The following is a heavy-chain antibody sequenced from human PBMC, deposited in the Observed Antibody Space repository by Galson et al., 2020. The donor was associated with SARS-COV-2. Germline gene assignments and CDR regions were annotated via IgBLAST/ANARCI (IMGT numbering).Heavy chain of an antibody. D-gene: IGHD3-9*01. CDR2: IGPSGVDT. Sequence: GESLKISCAASGFTFSSYAVSWVRQAPGKGLEWVTSIGPSGVDTYYAASVRGRFTISRDNSNDNLYLQMKSLRAEDTAVYYCAKETYDTLTGWADSWGQGTLVTVSS. V-gene: IGHV3-23*01. CDR1: GFTFSSYA. CDR3: AKETYDTLTGWADS. J-gene: IGHJ4*02.